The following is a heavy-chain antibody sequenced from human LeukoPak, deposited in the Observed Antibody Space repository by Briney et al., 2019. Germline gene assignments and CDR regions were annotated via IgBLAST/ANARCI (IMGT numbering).Heavy chain of an antibody. J-gene: IGHJ6*02. Sequence: GRPLRLSCAASGFTFSSYGMHWVRQAPGKGLEWVAVISYDGSNKYYADSVKGRFTISRDNSKNTLYLQMNSLRAEDTAVYYCAKVGGGYCSGGSCYSWGRSYDYYYYGMDVWGQGTTVTVSS. D-gene: IGHD2-15*01. CDR3: AKVGGGYCSGGSCYSWGRSYDYYYYGMDV. V-gene: IGHV3-30*18. CDR2: ISYDGSNK. CDR1: GFTFSSYG.